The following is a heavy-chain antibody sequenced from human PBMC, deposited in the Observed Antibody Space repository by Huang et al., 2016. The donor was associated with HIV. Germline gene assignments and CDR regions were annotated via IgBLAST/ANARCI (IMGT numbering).Heavy chain of an antibody. CDR2: IYYSGST. Sequence: QLQLQESGPGLVKPSETLSLTCRVSGGSISSSSYYWGWIRQPPGKGLEWIGSIYYSGSTFYNPSRKGRVTISVDTSKNQFSLRLSSVTAADTSVYYCARHMDCSSSSCLAGGHERGPFDMWGQGTMVTVSS. D-gene: IGHD2-2*01. CDR1: GGSISSSSYY. V-gene: IGHV4-39*01. J-gene: IGHJ3*02. CDR3: ARHMDCSSSSCLAGGHERGPFDM.